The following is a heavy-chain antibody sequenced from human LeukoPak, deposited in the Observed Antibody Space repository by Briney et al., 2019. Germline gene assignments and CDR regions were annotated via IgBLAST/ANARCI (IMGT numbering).Heavy chain of an antibody. CDR3: ARPLDYGGKGDFDY. CDR1: GFTFSNYG. J-gene: IGHJ4*02. D-gene: IGHD4-23*01. Sequence: GGSLRLSCAASGFTFSNYGMNWVRQAPGKGLEWVSYISSSSSTIYYADSVKGRFTISRGNAKNSLYLQMNSLRAEDTAVYYCARPLDYGGKGDFDYWGQGTLVTVSS. V-gene: IGHV3-48*04. CDR2: ISSSSSTI.